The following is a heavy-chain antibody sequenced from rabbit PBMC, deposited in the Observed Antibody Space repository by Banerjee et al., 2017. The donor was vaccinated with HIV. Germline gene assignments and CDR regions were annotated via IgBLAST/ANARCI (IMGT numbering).Heavy chain of an antibody. J-gene: IGHJ3*01. V-gene: IGHV1S45*01. Sequence: QQQLEESGGGLVKPGGTLTLTCKASGIDFSSYYYMSWVRQAPGKGLEWTACIYTGSSGSTYYASWAKGRFTISKTSSTTVTLQMTSLTAADTATYFCARGAGYGGDGLSLWGQGTLVTVS. D-gene: IGHD6-1*01. CDR3: ARGAGYGGDGLSL. CDR1: GIDFSSYYY. CDR2: IYTGSSGST.